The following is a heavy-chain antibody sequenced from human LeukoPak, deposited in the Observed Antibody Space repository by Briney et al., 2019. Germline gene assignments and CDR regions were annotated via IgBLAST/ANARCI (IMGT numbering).Heavy chain of an antibody. CDR1: GFTFSNAW. J-gene: IGHJ4*02. V-gene: IGHV3-15*01. Sequence: PGGSLRLSCAASGFTFSNAWMSWVRQAPGKGLEWVGRIKSKTDGGTTDYAAPVKGRFTISRDDSKNTLYLQMNSLRAEDTAVYYCAKSHLSSRPFDYWGQGTLVTVSS. CDR2: IKSKTDGGTT. D-gene: IGHD6-6*01. CDR3: AKSHLSSRPFDY.